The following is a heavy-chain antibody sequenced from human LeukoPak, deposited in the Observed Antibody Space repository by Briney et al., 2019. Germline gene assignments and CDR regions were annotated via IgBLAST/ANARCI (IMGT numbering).Heavy chain of an antibody. J-gene: IGHJ3*02. Sequence: QPGGSLRLSCAASGFTFSSYLMSWVRQAPGKGVEGVGNIKQDGSEKYYVDSVKGRFAISRDNAKNSLYLQMNSLRAEDTAVYYCASRTYSSSSGALDIWGQGTMVTVSS. V-gene: IGHV3-7*01. CDR3: ASRTYSSSSGALDI. CDR1: GFTFSSYL. D-gene: IGHD6-13*01. CDR2: IKQDGSEK.